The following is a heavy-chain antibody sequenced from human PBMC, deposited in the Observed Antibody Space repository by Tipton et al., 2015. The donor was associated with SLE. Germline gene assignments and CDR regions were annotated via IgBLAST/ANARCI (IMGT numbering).Heavy chain of an antibody. D-gene: IGHD2-21*01. CDR3: ARIQESMNY. Sequence: GLVKPSETLSLTCAVYGGSFSGYYWSWIRQPPGKGLEWIGSVYYSGSTYYNPSLKSRVTISVDTSKNQFSLKLSSVTAADTAVYYCARIQESMNYWGQGTLVTVSS. J-gene: IGHJ4*02. CDR2: VYYSGST. CDR1: GGSFSGYY. V-gene: IGHV4-34*01.